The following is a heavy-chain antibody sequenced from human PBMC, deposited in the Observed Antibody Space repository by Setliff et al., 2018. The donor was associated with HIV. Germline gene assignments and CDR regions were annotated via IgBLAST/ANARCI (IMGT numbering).Heavy chain of an antibody. J-gene: IGHJ6*02. V-gene: IGHV3-23*01. Sequence: LRLSCAASGFAFDNYCMTRVRQAPGKGLEWVSAIGGSTGSTYYADSVKGRFTISTDNSKNTLYLQMNSLRAEDTAVYYCARPLTQWGVSPYHYAVDVWGQGTTVTVSS. CDR2: IGGSTGST. CDR1: GFAFDNYC. D-gene: IGHD1-26*01. CDR3: ARPLTQWGVSPYHYAVDV.